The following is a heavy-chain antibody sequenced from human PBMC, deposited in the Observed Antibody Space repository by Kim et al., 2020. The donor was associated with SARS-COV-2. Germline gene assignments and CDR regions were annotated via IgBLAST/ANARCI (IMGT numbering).Heavy chain of an antibody. J-gene: IGHJ4*02. CDR3: ARDRGGSSGGYFDY. V-gene: IGHV1-3*01. Sequence: SQKFQGRVTITRDTSASTAYMELSSLRSEDTAVYYCARDRGGSSGGYFDYWGQGTLVTVSS. D-gene: IGHD6-19*01.